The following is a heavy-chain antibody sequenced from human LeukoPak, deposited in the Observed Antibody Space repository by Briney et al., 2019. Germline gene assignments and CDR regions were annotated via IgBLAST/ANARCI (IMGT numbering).Heavy chain of an antibody. Sequence: GGSLRLSCAASGFTFNTYSVNWVRQAPGKGLEWVSSISSGSSYIFYADSMKGRFTISRDNAKTSLYLQMNSLRDEDTAVYYCARDYGWSFDYWGQGTLVTVSS. CDR1: GFTFNTYS. V-gene: IGHV3-21*01. D-gene: IGHD6-19*01. CDR2: ISSGSSYI. J-gene: IGHJ4*02. CDR3: ARDYGWSFDY.